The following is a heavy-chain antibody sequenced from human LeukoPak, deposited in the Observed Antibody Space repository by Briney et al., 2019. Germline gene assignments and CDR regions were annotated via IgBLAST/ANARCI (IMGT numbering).Heavy chain of an antibody. J-gene: IGHJ5*02. D-gene: IGHD6-13*01. Sequence: GGSLTLSCAASGFTFCSYWMHCVRQAPGKALECVANIKEDGSAKYYVDSLKGRFTISRDNAKNSLYLQMNSLRAEDTAVYYCARAFSSPNWFAPWGQGTLVTVSS. CDR2: IKEDGSAK. V-gene: IGHV3-7*04. CDR1: GFTFCSYW. CDR3: ARAFSSPNWFAP.